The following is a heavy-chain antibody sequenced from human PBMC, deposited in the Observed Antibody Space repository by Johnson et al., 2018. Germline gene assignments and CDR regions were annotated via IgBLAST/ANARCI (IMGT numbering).Heavy chain of an antibody. J-gene: IGHJ1*01. CDR1: GFTFRSYA. D-gene: IGHD6-13*01. V-gene: IGHV3-23*04. CDR2: ITFSGDTS. CDR3: SKDPHDNSWYRYFQE. Sequence: VQLVESGGGLVQPGGSLRLSCAASGFTFRSYAMTWVRQAPGRGLEGVSSITFSGDTSYYADSGNGRFTISRDISKNTLYLQMNRLRAEDTAVYFCSKDPHDNSWYRYFQEWGQGTLVTVSS.